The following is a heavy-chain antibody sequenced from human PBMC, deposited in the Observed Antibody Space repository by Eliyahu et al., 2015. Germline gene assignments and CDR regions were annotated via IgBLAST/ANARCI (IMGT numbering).Heavy chain of an antibody. V-gene: IGHV3-23*01. J-gene: IGHJ4*02. CDR1: GXTFSSYG. CDR2: ITGSXGNT. D-gene: IGHD6-13*01. CDR3: ARDPLPRSSWYGAYDY. Sequence: EVQLLESGGGLVQPGGSLRXSCAXXGXTFSSYGMSXVRQAPGKGLEWVSGITGSXGNTYYADSVKXRFTASTDNSKSTLYLQMNSLRVEDTAVYYCARDPLPRSSWYGAYDYWGQGTLVTVSS.